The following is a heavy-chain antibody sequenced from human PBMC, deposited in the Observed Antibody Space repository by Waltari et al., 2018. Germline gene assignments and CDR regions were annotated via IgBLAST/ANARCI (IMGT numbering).Heavy chain of an antibody. CDR3: ARGTTMVRGTDY. CDR2: INPNSGNT. V-gene: IGHV1-8*01. J-gene: IGHJ4*02. D-gene: IGHD3-10*01. CDR1: GYTFTSYD. Sequence: QVQLVQSGAEVKKPGASVKVSCKASGYTFTSYDINWVRQATGQGLEWVGWINPNSGNTGYAQKFQGRVTMTRNTSISTAYMELSSLRSEDTAVYYCARGTTMVRGTDYWGQGTLVTVSS.